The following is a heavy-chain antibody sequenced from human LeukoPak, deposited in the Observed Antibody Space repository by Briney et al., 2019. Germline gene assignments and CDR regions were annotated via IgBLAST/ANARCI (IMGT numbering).Heavy chain of an antibody. Sequence: SETLSLTCTVSGGSINSSSYFWGWIRQPPGKGLEWIGSIYYSGSTYYNPSRKSRVTISVDTSKNQFSLKVSSVTAADTAVYYCARHYYDSSGSYYFDYWGQGTLVTVSS. V-gene: IGHV4-39*01. CDR1: GGSINSSSYF. CDR2: IYYSGST. J-gene: IGHJ4*02. CDR3: ARHYYDSSGSYYFDY. D-gene: IGHD3-22*01.